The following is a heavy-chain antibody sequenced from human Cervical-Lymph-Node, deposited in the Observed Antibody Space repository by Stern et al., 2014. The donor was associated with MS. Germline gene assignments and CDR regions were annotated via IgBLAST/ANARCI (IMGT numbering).Heavy chain of an antibody. Sequence: MQLVQSGGGVVQPGRSLRLSCAASGFSFDDYAMHWVRQAPGKGLEWVSSISWNSGRIGYADSVKGRFTISRDNPKNSLYLQMSSLRPEDTALYYCAKGFYYDSSDYRSDFDYWGQGTLVTVSS. V-gene: IGHV3-9*01. CDR1: GFSFDDYA. J-gene: IGHJ4*02. D-gene: IGHD3-22*01. CDR3: AKGFYYDSSDYRSDFDY. CDR2: ISWNSGRI.